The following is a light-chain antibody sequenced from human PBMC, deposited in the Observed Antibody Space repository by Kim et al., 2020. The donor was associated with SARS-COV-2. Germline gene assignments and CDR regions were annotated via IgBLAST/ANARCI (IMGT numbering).Light chain of an antibody. CDR1: QSISSY. CDR3: QQSYSTLVT. Sequence: SASVGDRVTITCRARQSISSYLNWDQQKPGKAPKLRIYAASSLQSGVPSRFSGSGTGTDFTLTISSRQPEDFATYYCQQSYSTLVTFGQGTKLEI. J-gene: IGKJ2*01. V-gene: IGKV1-39*01. CDR2: AAS.